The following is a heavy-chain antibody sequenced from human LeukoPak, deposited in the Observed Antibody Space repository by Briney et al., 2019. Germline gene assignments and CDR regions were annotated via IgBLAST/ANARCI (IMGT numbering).Heavy chain of an antibody. CDR3: AAVYSGSYYGDY. J-gene: IGHJ4*02. CDR2: IVVGGGNT. D-gene: IGHD1-26*01. Sequence: SVTVSCKASGFTFTSSAVQWVRQPRGQRLEWIGWIVVGGGNTNYAQKFQERVTITRDMSTSTAYMELSSLRSEDTAVYYCAAVYSGSYYGDYWGQGTLVTVSS. V-gene: IGHV1-58*01. CDR1: GFTFTSSA.